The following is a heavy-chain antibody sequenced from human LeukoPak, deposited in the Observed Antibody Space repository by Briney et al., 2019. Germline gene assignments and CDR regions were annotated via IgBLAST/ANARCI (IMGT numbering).Heavy chain of an antibody. D-gene: IGHD2-21*01. CDR2: ISHPGGST. V-gene: IGHV4-38-2*01. CDR1: TYSIRSGYF. J-gene: IGHJ4*01. CDR3: ARNLNPVATVTYYFDY. Sequence: PSETLSLACAVSTYSIRSGYFWGWLRQTPGKGLEYIGIISHPGGSTFYIPALRGRVAISVDTSKSQFSLTLNSVTAADTAVYYCARNLNPVATVTYYFDYWGQGVLVTVSS.